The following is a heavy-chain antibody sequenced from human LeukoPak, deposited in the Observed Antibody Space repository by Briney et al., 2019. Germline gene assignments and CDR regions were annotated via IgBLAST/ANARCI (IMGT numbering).Heavy chain of an antibody. D-gene: IGHD6-13*01. CDR1: GFTFSSYG. V-gene: IGHV3-30*02. Sequence: GGSLRLSCAASGFTFSSYGMHWVRQAPGKGLEWVAFIWYDGSNKYYADSVKGRFTISRDNSKNTLYLQMNSLRAEDTAVYYCAKRKLRIAAAGSDSGAFDYWGQGTLVTVSS. J-gene: IGHJ4*02. CDR2: IWYDGSNK. CDR3: AKRKLRIAAAGSDSGAFDY.